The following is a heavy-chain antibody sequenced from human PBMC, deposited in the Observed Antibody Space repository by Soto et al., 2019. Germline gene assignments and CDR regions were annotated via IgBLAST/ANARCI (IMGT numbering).Heavy chain of an antibody. D-gene: IGHD3-10*01. CDR1: GFTCSNAW. CDR3: TGEALYYYYGMDV. CDR2: IKSKTDGGTT. Sequence: GASLRLSCAASGFTCSNAWMSWVRQAPGKGLEWVGRIKSKTDGGTTDYAAPVKGRFTISRDDSKNTLYLQMNSLKTEDTAVYYCTGEALYYYYGMDVWGQGTTVTVSS. J-gene: IGHJ6*02. V-gene: IGHV3-15*01.